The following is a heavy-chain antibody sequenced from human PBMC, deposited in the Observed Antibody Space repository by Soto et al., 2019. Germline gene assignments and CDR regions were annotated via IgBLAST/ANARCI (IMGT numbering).Heavy chain of an antibody. CDR3: ARDWINVVVPAAIRFPGMDV. V-gene: IGHV1-69*13. CDR1: GGTFSSYA. D-gene: IGHD2-2*02. Sequence: SVKVSCKASGGTFSSYAISWVRQAPGQGLEWMGGIIPIFGTANYAQKFQGRVTITADESTSTAYMELSSLRSEDTAVYYCARDWINVVVPAAIRFPGMDVWGQGTTVTVS. J-gene: IGHJ6*02. CDR2: IIPIFGTA.